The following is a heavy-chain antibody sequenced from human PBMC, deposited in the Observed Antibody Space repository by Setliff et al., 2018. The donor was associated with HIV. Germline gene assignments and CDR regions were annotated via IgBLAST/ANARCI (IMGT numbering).Heavy chain of an antibody. J-gene: IGHJ6*02. Sequence: ASVKVSCKTSGYTFISYGINWVRQAPGQGLEWMGWINPNSGGTNYAQKFQGRVTMTRDTSISTAYMELSGLTSDDSAVYYCARYLVVVPVAVGGLDVWGQGTTVTVSS. CDR1: GYTFISYG. V-gene: IGHV1-2*02. CDR2: INPNSGGT. CDR3: ARYLVVVPVAVGGLDV. D-gene: IGHD2-2*01.